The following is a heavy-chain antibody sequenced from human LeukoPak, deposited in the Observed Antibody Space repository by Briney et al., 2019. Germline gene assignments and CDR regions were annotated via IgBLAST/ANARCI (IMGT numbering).Heavy chain of an antibody. Sequence: SETLSLTCTVSGGSISSYYWSWIRQPPGKGLEWIGYIYYSGSTNYNPSLKSRVTISVYTSKNQFSLKLGSVTAADTAVYYCARARDSSSWESYYYYYGMDVWGQGTTVTVSS. V-gene: IGHV4-59*01. J-gene: IGHJ6*02. CDR1: GGSISSYY. D-gene: IGHD6-13*01. CDR3: ARARDSSSWESYYYYYGMDV. CDR2: IYYSGST.